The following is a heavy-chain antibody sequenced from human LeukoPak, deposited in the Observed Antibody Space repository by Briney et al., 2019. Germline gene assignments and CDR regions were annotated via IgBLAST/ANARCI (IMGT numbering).Heavy chain of an antibody. Sequence: LETLSLTCTVSGGSISSYYWSWIRQPPGKGLEWFGYISDSGTTNYNPSLKSRVTISIDTSKNQFSLKLSSVTAADTAVYYCARVSWFPGTSYYYMDVWGKGTTVTVSS. CDR2: ISDSGTT. CDR1: GGSISSYY. V-gene: IGHV4-59*01. CDR3: ARVSWFPGTSYYYMDV. J-gene: IGHJ6*03. D-gene: IGHD1-1*01.